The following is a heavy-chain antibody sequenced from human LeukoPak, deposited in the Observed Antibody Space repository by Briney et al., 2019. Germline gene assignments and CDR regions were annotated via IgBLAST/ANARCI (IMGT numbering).Heavy chain of an antibody. J-gene: IGHJ4*02. CDR1: GFTFSSYA. D-gene: IGHD5-12*01. CDR2: ISGSGGGT. CDR3: AKVVYSGYGPADY. V-gene: IGHV3-23*01. Sequence: GGSLRLSCAASGFTFSSYAMSWVRQAPGKGLEWVSTISGSGGGTYYTDSVKGRFTISRDNSKSTLYLQLSSLRAEETAVYYCAKVVYSGYGPADYWGQGTLVTVSS.